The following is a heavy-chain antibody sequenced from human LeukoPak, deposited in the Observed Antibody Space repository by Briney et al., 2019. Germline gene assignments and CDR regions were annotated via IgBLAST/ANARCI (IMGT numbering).Heavy chain of an antibody. Sequence: GGSLRLSCAASGFTFSSYWMSWVRQAPGKGLEWVSSISSSSSYIYYADSVKGRFTISRDNAKNSLYLQMNSLRAEDTAVYYCAKDYRVVVPASTTTDYWGQGTLVTVSS. J-gene: IGHJ4*02. CDR1: GFTFSSYW. CDR3: AKDYRVVVPASTTTDY. CDR2: ISSSSSYI. D-gene: IGHD2-2*01. V-gene: IGHV3-21*01.